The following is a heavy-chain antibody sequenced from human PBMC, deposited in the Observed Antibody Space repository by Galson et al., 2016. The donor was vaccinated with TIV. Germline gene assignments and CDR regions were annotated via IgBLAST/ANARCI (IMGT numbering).Heavy chain of an antibody. Sequence: SVKVSCKASGYTFTEYYIHWVRQAPGQGLEWMGWINPNSGGTMYAQKFQGWVTMTRDTSITTAYMELSSLKSEDTAVYYGAKIGQEHDAFDIWGQGTMATVFS. V-gene: IGHV1-2*04. CDR3: AKIGQEHDAFDI. J-gene: IGHJ3*02. CDR2: INPNSGGT. D-gene: IGHD1/OR15-1a*01. CDR1: GYTFTEYY.